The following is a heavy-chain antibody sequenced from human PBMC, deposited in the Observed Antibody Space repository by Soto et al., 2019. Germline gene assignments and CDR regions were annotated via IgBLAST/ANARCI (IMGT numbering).Heavy chain of an antibody. CDR3: AKDWDYDSSGDFDY. D-gene: IGHD3-22*01. CDR1: GFIFDDYA. Sequence: EVQLVESGGGLVQPGRSLRLSCAASGFIFDDYAMHWVRQAPGKGLEWVSGISWNSGSIGYADSVKGRFTISRDNAKNSLYLQMNRLRAEDTALYYCAKDWDYDSSGDFDYWGQGTLVTVSS. J-gene: IGHJ4*02. V-gene: IGHV3-9*01. CDR2: ISWNSGSI.